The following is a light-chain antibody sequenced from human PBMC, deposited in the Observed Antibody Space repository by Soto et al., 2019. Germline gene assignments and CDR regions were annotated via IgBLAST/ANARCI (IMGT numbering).Light chain of an antibody. CDR2: DVS. V-gene: IGLV2-14*01. CDR1: SSDVGGYNY. CDR3: SSYTSSSNYV. Sequence: QSVLTQPASVYGSPGQSITISYTGTSSDVGGYNYVSWYQQHPGKAPKLMIYDVSNRPSGVSNRFSGSKSGNTASLTISGLQAEDEADYYCSSYTSSSNYVFGTGTKVTVL. J-gene: IGLJ1*01.